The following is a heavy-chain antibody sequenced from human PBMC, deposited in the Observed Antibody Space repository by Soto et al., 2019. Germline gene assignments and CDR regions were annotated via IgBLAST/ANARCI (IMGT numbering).Heavy chain of an antibody. J-gene: IGHJ5*02. CDR1: GFTFSSYD. Sequence: GGSLRVSCAASGFTFSSYDVHWVRQAPGKGLEWISYIRKISNTTYYADSFKGRLTISRYNSKNSFYLQITRRRAEDTSVYYFARDDSGRAAGVAWGKRALVTVSS. V-gene: IGHV3-48*01. CDR2: IRKISNTT. CDR3: ARDDSGRAAGVA. D-gene: IGHD6-25*01.